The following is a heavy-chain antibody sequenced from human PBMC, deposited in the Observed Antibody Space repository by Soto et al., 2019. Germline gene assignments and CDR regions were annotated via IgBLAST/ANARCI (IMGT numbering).Heavy chain of an antibody. V-gene: IGHV1-2*02. CDR1: GYPVTAYY. D-gene: IGHD3-3*01. CDR3: ARGGGVGVAGSAAFDM. Sequence: QLHLVQSGAVVKKPGASVTVSCSASGYPVTAYYMHWVRQAPGRGLEWMGGINPATGAAKYTQTFQGRVTMTRDMSTSTVFMELSGLTSEDPAVFYCARGGGVGVAGSAAFDMWGQGTLVTVSS. J-gene: IGHJ3*02. CDR2: INPATGAA.